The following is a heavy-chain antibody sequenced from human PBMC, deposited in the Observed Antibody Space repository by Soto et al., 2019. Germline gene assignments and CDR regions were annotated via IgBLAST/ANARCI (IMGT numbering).Heavy chain of an antibody. D-gene: IGHD3-22*01. V-gene: IGHV6-1*01. Sequence: PSQTLSLTCAISGDSVSSNSAAWNWIRQSPSRGLEWLGRTYYRSKWYNDYAVSVKGRITINPDTSKNQFSLQLNSVTPEDTAVYYCARDGYYYDSSGYLYPFDIWGQGTMVTVSS. J-gene: IGHJ3*02. CDR1: GDSVSSNSAA. CDR2: TYYRSKWYN. CDR3: ARDGYYYDSSGYLYPFDI.